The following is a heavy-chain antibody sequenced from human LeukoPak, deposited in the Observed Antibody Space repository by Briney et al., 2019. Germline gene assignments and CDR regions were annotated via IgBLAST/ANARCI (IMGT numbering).Heavy chain of an antibody. CDR2: ISGSGGTK. CDR1: GFIFGSYA. J-gene: IGHJ4*02. V-gene: IGHV3-23*01. Sequence: GGSLRLSCEASGFIFGSYAMSWVRQTPGKGLEWVSSISGSGGTKYYVVSVKGRFTISRDNSKNTLYLQMNSLKAEDTALYYCAKERVKLAARPVGLDYWGQGTLVTVSS. D-gene: IGHD6-6*01. CDR3: AKERVKLAARPVGLDY.